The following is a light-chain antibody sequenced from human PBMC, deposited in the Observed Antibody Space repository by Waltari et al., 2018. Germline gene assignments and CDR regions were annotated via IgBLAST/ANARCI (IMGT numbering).Light chain of an antibody. V-gene: IGLV2-8*01. CDR3: SSYAGSNNLV. CDR2: EVT. J-gene: IGLJ2*01. CDR1: SSDVGDY. Sequence: QSALTQPPSASGSPGQSVTISCTGTSSDVGDYVSWYQQHQGKAPKLMISEVTNRPSGVPDRFSGSKSGNTASLTVSGLQAEDEADYYCSSYAGSNNLVFGGGTKLTVL.